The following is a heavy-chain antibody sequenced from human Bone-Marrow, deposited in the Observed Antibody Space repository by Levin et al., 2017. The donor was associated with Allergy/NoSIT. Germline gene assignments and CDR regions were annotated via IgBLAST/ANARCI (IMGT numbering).Heavy chain of an antibody. CDR3: AAARAGAINWFDP. CDR1: GFTVANSA. CDR2: IVAGSGNT. Sequence: PGGSLRLSCKASGFTVANSAMQWVRQARGQRLDWIGWIVAGSGNTHYAQRFRDRVTMTGDMSTGTVYMELSSLKSEDTAIYYCAAARAGAINWFDPWGQGTLVTVSS. J-gene: IGHJ5*02. D-gene: IGHD1-26*01. V-gene: IGHV1-58*02.